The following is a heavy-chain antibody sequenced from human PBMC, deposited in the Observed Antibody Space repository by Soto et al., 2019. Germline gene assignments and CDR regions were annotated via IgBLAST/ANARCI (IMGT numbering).Heavy chain of an antibody. D-gene: IGHD3-16*01. Sequence: GGSLRLSCAASGFTVSSNYMSWVRQAPGKGLEWVSVIYSGGSTYYADSVKGRFTISRDNSKNTLYLQMNSLRAEDTAVYYCARDMSYYYGMDVWGQGTTVTVSS. CDR1: GFTVSSNY. V-gene: IGHV3-53*01. J-gene: IGHJ6*02. CDR2: IYSGGST. CDR3: ARDMSYYYGMDV.